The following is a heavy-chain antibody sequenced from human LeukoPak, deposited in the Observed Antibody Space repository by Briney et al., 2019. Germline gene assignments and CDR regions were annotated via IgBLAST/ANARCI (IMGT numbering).Heavy chain of an antibody. J-gene: IGHJ4*02. D-gene: IGHD3-9*01. Sequence: GGSLRLSCAASGFTFSSYEMNWVRQAPGKGLEWVSYISSSGSTIYYADSVKGRFTISRDNAKNSLYLQMNSLRAEDTAVYYCAKDRDPVLRYFDWLFTPYFDYWDQGTLVTVSS. CDR2: ISSSGSTI. CDR1: GFTFSSYE. CDR3: AKDRDPVLRYFDWLFTPYFDY. V-gene: IGHV3-48*03.